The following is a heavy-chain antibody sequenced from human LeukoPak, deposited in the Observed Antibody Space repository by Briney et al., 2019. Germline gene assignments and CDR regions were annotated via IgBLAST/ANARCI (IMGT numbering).Heavy chain of an antibody. CDR1: GYTFTSYD. Sequence: GESLKISCKASGYTFTSYDVNWVRQATGQGLEWMGWMNPNSGNTGYAQKFQGRVTMTRNTSISTAYMELSSLRSEDTAVYYCARVYGSGSGPRRLAHWGQGTLVTVSS. V-gene: IGHV1-8*01. D-gene: IGHD3-10*01. CDR3: ARVYGSGSGPRRLAH. J-gene: IGHJ4*02. CDR2: MNPNSGNT.